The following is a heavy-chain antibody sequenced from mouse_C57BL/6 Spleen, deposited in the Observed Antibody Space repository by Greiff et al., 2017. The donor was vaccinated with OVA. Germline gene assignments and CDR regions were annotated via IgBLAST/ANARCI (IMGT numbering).Heavy chain of an antibody. CDR1: GYTFTSYW. Sequence: QVQLKQPGAELVRPGTSVKLSCKASGYTFTSYWMHWVKQRPGQGLEWIGVIDPSDSYTNYNQKFKGKATLTVDTSSSTAYMQLSSLTSEDSAVYYCARDYGNDYWGQGTTLTVSS. CDR2: IDPSDSYT. V-gene: IGHV1-59*01. D-gene: IGHD1-1*01. J-gene: IGHJ2*01. CDR3: ARDYGNDY.